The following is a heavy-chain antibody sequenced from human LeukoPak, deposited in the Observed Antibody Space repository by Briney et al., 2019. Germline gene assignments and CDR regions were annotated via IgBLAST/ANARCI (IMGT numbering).Heavy chain of an antibody. CDR3: AKDRVVAATYYFDY. CDR1: GFTFGSYV. D-gene: IGHD2-15*01. Sequence: PGGSLRLSCAASGFTFGSYVMSWVRQAPGKGPEWVSAISGDGGTYYADSVKGRFTISRDNSKNTLYLQMNSLRAEDTAVYYCAKDRVVAATYYFDYWGQGTLVTVSS. J-gene: IGHJ4*02. CDR2: ISGDGGT. V-gene: IGHV3-23*01.